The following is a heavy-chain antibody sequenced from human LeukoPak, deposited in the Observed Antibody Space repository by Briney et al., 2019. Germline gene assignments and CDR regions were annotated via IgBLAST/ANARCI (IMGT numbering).Heavy chain of an antibody. CDR2: TSAGGTST. D-gene: IGHD2-2*01. V-gene: IGHV3-23*01. CDR1: GLPLSSTA. CDR3: AKPILGYCSSATCYSDY. Sequence: QPRGSLPLPSPAPGLPLSSTAMSWVRQAPGKGLEWVSTTSAGGTSTYYADSVKGRFTISRDNSKNTLYLQMNSLRADDTALYYCAKPILGYCSSATCYSDYWGQGTLVTVSS. J-gene: IGHJ4*02.